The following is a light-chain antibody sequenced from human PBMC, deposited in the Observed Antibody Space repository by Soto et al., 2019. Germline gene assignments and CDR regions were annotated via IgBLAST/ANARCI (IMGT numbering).Light chain of an antibody. CDR3: SSYTSSSTLV. V-gene: IGLV2-14*01. Sequence: VLTQPASVSGSPGQSITISCPGTSSDVGGYNYVSWYQQHPGKAPKLMIYEVSNRPSGVSNRFSGSKSGNTASLTISGLQAEDEADYYCSSYTSSSTLVFGTGTKVTVL. CDR1: SSDVGGYNY. J-gene: IGLJ1*01. CDR2: EVS.